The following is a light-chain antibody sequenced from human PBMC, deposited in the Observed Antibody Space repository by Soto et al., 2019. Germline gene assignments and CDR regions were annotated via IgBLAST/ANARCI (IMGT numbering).Light chain of an antibody. V-gene: IGLV2-14*03. J-gene: IGLJ3*02. CDR2: DVS. CDR3: TSYTSRSTGV. Sequence: QSALTQPASVSGSPGQSIAISCTGTSSDVGGYNYVSWYQHHPGKTPNLMIYDVSNRPSGVSNRFAGSKSGNTASLTISWLQAEDEADYYCTSYTSRSTGVFGGGTKLTVL. CDR1: SSDVGGYNY.